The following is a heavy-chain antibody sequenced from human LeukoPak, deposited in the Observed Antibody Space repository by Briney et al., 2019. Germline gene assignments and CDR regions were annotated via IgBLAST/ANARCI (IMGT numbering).Heavy chain of an antibody. CDR1: GASISTFY. Sequence: ESGPGLVKPSETQSLTCTVSGASISTFYWSWIRQPPGKGLEWIGYLYFSGSTNYNPSLKSRVTISSDTSKNQLSLRLSSVTAADTAVYYRARAGGGRSFDYLGQGTLVTVSS. CDR3: ARAGGGRSFDY. CDR2: LYFSGST. V-gene: IGHV4-59*01. D-gene: IGHD2-15*01. J-gene: IGHJ4*02.